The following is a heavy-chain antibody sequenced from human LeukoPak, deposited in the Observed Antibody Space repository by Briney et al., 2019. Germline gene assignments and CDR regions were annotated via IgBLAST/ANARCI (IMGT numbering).Heavy chain of an antibody. Sequence: PSQTLSLTCVVSGASIGSGGYSWSWIRQPPGKGLEWIGCIYHSGGTHYNPSLKSRVTMSVDMSKNQISLNLNSVTAADTAVYYCARDIWGSSTWGPGTLVTVSS. D-gene: IGHD3-16*01. V-gene: IGHV4-30-2*01. J-gene: IGHJ5*02. CDR1: GASIGSGGYS. CDR3: ARDIWGSST. CDR2: IYHSGGT.